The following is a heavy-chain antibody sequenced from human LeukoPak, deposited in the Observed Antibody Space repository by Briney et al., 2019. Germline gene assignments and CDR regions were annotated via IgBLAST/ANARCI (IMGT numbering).Heavy chain of an antibody. CDR2: IKEDGSGK. CDR1: GFTFSDYT. D-gene: IGHD2-8*01. Sequence: PGGSLRLSCEGTGFTFSDYTMTWVRQAPGKGLEWVANIKEDGSGKYYLDSVKGRFTISRDNVKNSLYPQMNSLRAEDAAVYFCVRLYGYYYSYIDVWGKGTTVTVSS. V-gene: IGHV3-7*01. CDR3: VRLYGYYYSYIDV. J-gene: IGHJ6*03.